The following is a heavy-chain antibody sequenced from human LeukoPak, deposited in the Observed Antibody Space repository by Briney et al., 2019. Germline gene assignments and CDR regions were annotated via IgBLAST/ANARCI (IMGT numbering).Heavy chain of an antibody. V-gene: IGHV3-20*01. CDR1: GVTSDDYS. CDR2: INWNGGST. CDR3: ARVREYSSSRWFDP. J-gene: IGHJ5*02. Sequence: GGSLRLSCAASGVTSDDYSMSWVREALRKGLEWVPGINWNGGSTGYADSVKGRFTISRDNAKNSLYLQMNSLRAEDTALYHCARVREYSSSRWFDPWGQGTLVTVSS. D-gene: IGHD6-6*01.